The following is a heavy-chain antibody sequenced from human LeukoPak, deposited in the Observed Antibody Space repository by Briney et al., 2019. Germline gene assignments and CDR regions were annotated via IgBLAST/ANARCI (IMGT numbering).Heavy chain of an antibody. V-gene: IGHV3-23*01. CDR3: AKLIAAAAPPDDY. CDR1: GFTFSSYA. D-gene: IGHD6-13*01. Sequence: GGSLRLSCAASGFTFSSYAMNWVRQAPGKGLEWVSFISGSGDTTYYADSVKGRFTISRDSSKNTLYLQMNSLRAEDTAVYYCAKLIAAAAPPDDYWGQGTLVTVSS. CDR2: ISGSGDTT. J-gene: IGHJ4*02.